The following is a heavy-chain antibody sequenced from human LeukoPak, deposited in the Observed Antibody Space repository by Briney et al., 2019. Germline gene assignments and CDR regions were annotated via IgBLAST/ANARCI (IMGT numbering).Heavy chain of an antibody. D-gene: IGHD3-9*01. J-gene: IGHJ4*02. V-gene: IGHV3-53*01. CDR3: ARAVPDRYFDWLLTDPYYFDY. Sequence: PGGSLRLSRAASGFTVSSNYMSWVGQAPGKGLEWVSVIYSGGSTYYADSVKGRFTISRDNSKNTLYLQMNSLRAEDTAVYYCARAVPDRYFDWLLTDPYYFDYWGQGTLVTVPS. CDR1: GFTVSSNY. CDR2: IYSGGST.